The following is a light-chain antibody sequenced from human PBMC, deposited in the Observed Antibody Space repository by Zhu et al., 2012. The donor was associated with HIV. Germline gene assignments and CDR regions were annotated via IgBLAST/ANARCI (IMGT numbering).Light chain of an antibody. J-gene: IGKJ1*01. CDR2: EAS. Sequence: DIQMTQSPSSLSASVGDRVTITCRASQHISIYLAWYQQKPGKVPKLLIYEASTLQSGVPYRFSGSGSGTDFTLTISSLQPEDVATYYCQTYNSAPRTFGQGTKVEIK. CDR1: QHISIY. V-gene: IGKV1-27*01. CDR3: QTYNSAPRT.